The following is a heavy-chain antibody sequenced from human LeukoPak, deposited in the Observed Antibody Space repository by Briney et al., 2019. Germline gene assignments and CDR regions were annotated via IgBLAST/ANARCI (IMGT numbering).Heavy chain of an antibody. CDR2: ISYDGSNK. V-gene: IGHV3-30-3*01. J-gene: IGHJ4*02. CDR1: GFTFSSYA. D-gene: IGHD5-18*01. CDR3: ARQLWLPDY. Sequence: GGSLRLSCAASGFTFSSYAMHWVRQAPGKGLEWVAVISYDGSNKYYADSVKGRFTISRDNSKNTLYLQMNSLRAEDTAVYYCARQLWLPDYWGQGTLVTVSS.